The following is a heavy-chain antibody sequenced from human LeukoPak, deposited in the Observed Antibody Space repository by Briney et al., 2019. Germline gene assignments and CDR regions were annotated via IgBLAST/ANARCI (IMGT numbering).Heavy chain of an antibody. J-gene: IGHJ3*02. D-gene: IGHD6-13*01. Sequence: GGSLRLSCSASGFTFDDYAMHWVRQAPGKGLEWVSGISWNSGSIGYVDAVNGRCTISRDNAKNSLYLQMKSLRAEDRALYYCAKAAGTGLGAFDIWGQGTMVTVSS. CDR1: GFTFDDYA. V-gene: IGHV3-9*01. CDR2: ISWNSGSI. CDR3: AKAAGTGLGAFDI.